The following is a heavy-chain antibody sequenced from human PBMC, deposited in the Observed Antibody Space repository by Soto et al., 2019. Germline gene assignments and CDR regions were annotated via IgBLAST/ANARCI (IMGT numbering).Heavy chain of an antibody. CDR3: ARGYGSGSYYYFDY. CDR2: IYYSGST. CDR1: GGSISSYY. V-gene: IGHV4-59*01. J-gene: IGHJ4*02. D-gene: IGHD3-10*01. Sequence: QVQLQESGPGLVKPSETLSLTCTVSGGSISSYYWSWIRQPPGKGLEWIGYIYYSGSTNYNPSLKSRVTISVDTSKNQFSLKLSSVTAADTAVYYCARGYGSGSYYYFDYWGQGTLVTVSS.